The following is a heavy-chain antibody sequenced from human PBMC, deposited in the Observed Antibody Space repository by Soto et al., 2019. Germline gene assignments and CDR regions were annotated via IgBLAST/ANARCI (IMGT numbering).Heavy chain of an antibody. CDR1: GFTFSSYS. CDR3: ARVKGAPAATYYYYYGMDV. J-gene: IGHJ6*02. CDR2: ISSSSSYI. V-gene: IGHV3-21*01. Sequence: LRLSCAASGFTFSSYSMNWVRQAPGKGLEWVSSISSSSSYIYYADSVKGRFTISRDNAKNSLYLQMNSLRAEDTAVYYCARVKGAPAATYYYYYGMDVWGQGTTVTVSS. D-gene: IGHD2-2*01.